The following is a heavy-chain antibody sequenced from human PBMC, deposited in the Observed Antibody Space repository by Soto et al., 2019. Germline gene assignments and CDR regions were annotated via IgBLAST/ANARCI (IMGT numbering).Heavy chain of an antibody. CDR2: ISGSGATT. V-gene: IGHV3-23*01. CDR1: GFTFNNYA. CDR3: AKGATLLGGVIN. D-gene: IGHD3-3*01. Sequence: EVQLLASGGGLVQTGGSLSLSCAASGFTFNNYAMSWVRQAPGEGLEWVSLISGSGATTAYADSVRGRFTISRDNSRNTVYLHMSSLRAEDTAVYYCAKGATLLGGVINWGQGTLVTVSS. J-gene: IGHJ4*02.